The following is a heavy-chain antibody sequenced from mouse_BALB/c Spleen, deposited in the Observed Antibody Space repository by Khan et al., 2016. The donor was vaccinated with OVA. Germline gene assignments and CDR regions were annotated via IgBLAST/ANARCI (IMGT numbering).Heavy chain of an antibody. V-gene: IGHV1-77*01. J-gene: IGHJ2*01. CDR3: ARGDGYYVYFDY. CDR2: IYPGSDNA. D-gene: IGHD2-3*01. CDR1: GYTFTYYV. Sequence: QVQLKESGPELVKPGASVKMSCKASGYTFTYYVITWVKQRTGQGLEWLGEIYPGSDNAYYNERFKGKATLTADKSSNTTHMQLSSLTSEDSAVYFCARGDGYYVYFDYWGQGTTLTVSS.